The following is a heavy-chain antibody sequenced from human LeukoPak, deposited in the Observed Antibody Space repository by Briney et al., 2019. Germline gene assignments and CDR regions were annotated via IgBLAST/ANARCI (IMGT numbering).Heavy chain of an antibody. CDR2: IYSSGNT. J-gene: IGHJ2*01. V-gene: IGHV4-4*07. CDR1: GGSISSNY. D-gene: IGHD3-22*01. Sequence: SEPLSLPCTVSGGSISSNYWSWIRQPAGKGLEYIGRIYSSGNTHYNPSLKRRVTMSVDTSKNQFSLLLHSVTAADTAVYYCARVWLSSGSYWYFDFWGRGTLVIVSS. CDR3: ARVWLSSGSYWYFDF.